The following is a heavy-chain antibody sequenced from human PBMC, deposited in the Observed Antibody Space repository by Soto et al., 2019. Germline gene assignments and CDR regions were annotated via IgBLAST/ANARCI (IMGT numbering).Heavy chain of an antibody. CDR3: ARATDRFLDYYYGVDV. J-gene: IGHJ6*02. CDR1: GGSIISSGYS. CDR2: IYHGGST. V-gene: IGHV4-30-2*01. D-gene: IGHD1-1*01. Sequence: QLQLQESGSGLVKPSQTLSLTCGVSGGSIISSGYSWNWIRQPPGKGLEWIGYIYHGGSTYYNPSLKSRVTISVDRSKNQFSLKLASVTAADTAVYYCARATDRFLDYYYGVDVWGQGTTVTVSS.